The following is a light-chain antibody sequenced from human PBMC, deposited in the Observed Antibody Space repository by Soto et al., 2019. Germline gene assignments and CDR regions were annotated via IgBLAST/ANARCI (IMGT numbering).Light chain of an antibody. CDR2: GAT. J-gene: IGKJ1*01. CDR3: QQYSSVWT. Sequence: EIVLTQSPGTLSLSPGERATLSCRASQSFSSNYLAWYQQKPGQAPRILIYGATTRATGIPDRFSGSESGTDSTLTISRLEPEDSAVYYCQQYSSVWTFGQGTKVEI. V-gene: IGKV3-20*01. CDR1: QSFSSNY.